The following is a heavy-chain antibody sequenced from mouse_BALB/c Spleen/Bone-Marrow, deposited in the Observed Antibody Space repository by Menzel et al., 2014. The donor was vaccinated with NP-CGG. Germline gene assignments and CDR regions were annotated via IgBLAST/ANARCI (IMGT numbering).Heavy chain of an antibody. CDR2: ISSGSSTI. Sequence: EVKLMESGGGLVQPGGSRKLSCAASGFTFSSFGMHWVRPAPEKGLEWVAYISSGSSTIYYADTVKGRFTISRDNPKNTRFLQMTRLRSEDTAMYYCARSGIGYYYGSNSYAMDYWGQGTSVTVSS. CDR3: ARSGIGYYYGSNSYAMDY. D-gene: IGHD1-1*01. V-gene: IGHV5-17*02. CDR1: GFTFSSFG. J-gene: IGHJ4*01.